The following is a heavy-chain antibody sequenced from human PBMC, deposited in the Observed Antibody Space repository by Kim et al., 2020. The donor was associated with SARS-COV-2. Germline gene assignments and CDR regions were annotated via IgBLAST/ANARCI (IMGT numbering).Heavy chain of an antibody. V-gene: IGHV3-33*01. J-gene: IGHJ6*02. Sequence: KYYAASVKGRFTISRDNSKITLYLQVNSLRAEDTAVYYCARTPSYYYGMDVWGQGTTVTVSS. CDR3: ARTPSYYYGMDV. CDR2: K.